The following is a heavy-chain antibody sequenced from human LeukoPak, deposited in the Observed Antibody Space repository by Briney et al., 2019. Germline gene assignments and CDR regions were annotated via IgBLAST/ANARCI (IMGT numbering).Heavy chain of an antibody. CDR2: ISAYNGNT. CDR1: GYTFTSYG. D-gene: IGHD1-1*01. J-gene: IGHJ6*03. V-gene: IGHV1-18*01. Sequence: ASVKVSCKASGYTFTSYGISWVRQAPGQGLEWMGWISAYNGNTNYAQKLQGRVTMTTDTSTSTAYMELRSLRPDDKAVYYCASTGHDVLAHWYYMDVWGKGTTVTVSS. CDR3: ASTGHDVLAHWYYMDV.